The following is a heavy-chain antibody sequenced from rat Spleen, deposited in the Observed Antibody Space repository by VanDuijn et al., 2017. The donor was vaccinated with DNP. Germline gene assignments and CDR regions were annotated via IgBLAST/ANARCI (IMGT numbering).Heavy chain of an antibody. V-gene: IGHV5S23*01. CDR2: ISPGGGNI. CDR1: GFIFSDYP. Sequence: EVQLVESGGGLVQPGRSLKLSCAASGFIFSDYPMAWVRQAPTKSLEWVAAISPGGGNIYYRDSVKGRFTISRDNAKSTLYLQMDSLRSEDTATYYCARHYGGYLYFFDYWGHGVMVTVSS. CDR3: ARHYGGYLYFFDY. D-gene: IGHD1-11*01. J-gene: IGHJ2*01.